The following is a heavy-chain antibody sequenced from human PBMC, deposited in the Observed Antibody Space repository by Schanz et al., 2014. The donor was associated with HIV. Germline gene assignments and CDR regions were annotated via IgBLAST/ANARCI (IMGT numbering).Heavy chain of an antibody. Sequence: QVQLLQSGLEVKKPGASVKASCKASGYTFTNYAITWVRQAPGQGLEWLGGISASNGHTNYAEKVQGRVTMTTDTSTSTAFMELRGLISDDTAVYFCARDAIAVAGPCDFWGQGTVVTVSS. CDR1: GYTFTNYA. CDR3: ARDAIAVAGPCDF. J-gene: IGHJ4*02. D-gene: IGHD6-19*01. CDR2: ISASNGHT. V-gene: IGHV1-18*01.